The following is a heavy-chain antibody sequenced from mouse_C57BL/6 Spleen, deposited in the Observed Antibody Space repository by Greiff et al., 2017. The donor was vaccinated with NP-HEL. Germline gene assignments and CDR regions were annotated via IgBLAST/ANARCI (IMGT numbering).Heavy chain of an antibody. Sequence: QVHVKQPGAELVRPGSSVKLSCKASGYTFTSYWMHWVKQRPIQGLEWIGNIDPSDSETHYNQKFKDKATLTVDKSSSTAYMQLSSLTSEDSAVYYCARGYYYGSSGDYWGQGTSVTVSS. CDR1: GYTFTSYW. J-gene: IGHJ4*01. CDR2: IDPSDSET. D-gene: IGHD1-1*01. CDR3: ARGYYYGSSGDY. V-gene: IGHV1-52*01.